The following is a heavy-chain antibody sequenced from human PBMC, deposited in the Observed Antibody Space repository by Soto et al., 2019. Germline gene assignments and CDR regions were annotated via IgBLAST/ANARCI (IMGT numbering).Heavy chain of an antibody. CDR2: IYYSGST. V-gene: IGHV4-59*12. Sequence: SETLSLTCTVSGGSISSYYWSWIRQPPGKGLEWIGYIYYSGSTNYNPSLKSRVTISVDTSKNQFSLKLSSVTAADTAVYYCAGASTWHPGAFDIWGQGTTVIVSS. J-gene: IGHJ3*02. D-gene: IGHD5-12*01. CDR1: GGSISSYY. CDR3: AGASTWHPGAFDI.